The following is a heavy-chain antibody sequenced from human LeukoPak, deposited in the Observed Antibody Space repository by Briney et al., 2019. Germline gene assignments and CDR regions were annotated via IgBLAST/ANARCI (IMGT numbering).Heavy chain of an antibody. Sequence: GGSLRLSCAASGFTFSSYAMSWVRQAPGQGLEWVANIKYDGSKKYYVDSVKGRFTISTDNAQNSLCLQMNSLRAEDTAVYYCARDLNIEVVPDVSNYDAFDIWGQGTMVTVSS. CDR2: IKYDGSKK. CDR1: GFTFSSYA. D-gene: IGHD2-2*01. J-gene: IGHJ3*02. V-gene: IGHV3-7*01. CDR3: ARDLNIEVVPDVSNYDAFDI.